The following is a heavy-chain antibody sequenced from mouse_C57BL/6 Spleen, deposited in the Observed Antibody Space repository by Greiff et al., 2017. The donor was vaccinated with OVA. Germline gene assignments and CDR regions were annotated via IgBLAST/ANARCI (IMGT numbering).Heavy chain of an antibody. J-gene: IGHJ1*03. CDR2: IRNKANGYTT. CDR1: GFTFTDYY. D-gene: IGHD1-1*01. Sequence: EVQLVESGGGLVQPGGSLRLSCAASGFTFTDYYMSWVRQPPGKALEWLGFIRNKANGYTTEYSASVKGRFTISRDNSQSILYLQMNALRAEDSATYYCARYTYYYGSTSYWYFDVWGTGTTVTVSS. CDR3: ARYTYYYGSTSYWYFDV. V-gene: IGHV7-3*01.